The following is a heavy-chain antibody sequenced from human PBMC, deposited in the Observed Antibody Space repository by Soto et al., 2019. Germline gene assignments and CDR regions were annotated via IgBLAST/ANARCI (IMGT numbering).Heavy chain of an antibody. CDR1: GFTFSAYG. J-gene: IGHJ4*02. CDR3: AKDRMGAGVRGYFDY. Sequence: QVQLVESGGGVVQPGRSLRLSCAGSGFTFSAYGMDWVRQAPGKGLEWVAVISYDGSNKYYADSVKGRFTISRDNSKNTLYLKMNSLIAEDTAVYYCAKDRMGAGVRGYFDYWGQGTLVTVSS. CDR2: ISYDGSNK. D-gene: IGHD3-10*01. V-gene: IGHV3-30*18.